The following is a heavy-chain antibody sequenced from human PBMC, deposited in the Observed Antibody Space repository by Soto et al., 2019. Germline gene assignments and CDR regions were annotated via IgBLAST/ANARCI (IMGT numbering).Heavy chain of an antibody. J-gene: IGHJ4*02. CDR3: ARVESSGQLYYFDY. V-gene: IGHV4-30-2*01. Sequence: SETLSLTCAVSGGSISSGGYSWSWIRQPPGKGLEWIGYIYHSGSTYYNPSLKSRVTISVDRSKNQFSLKLSSVTAADTAVYYCARVESSGQLYYFDYWGQGTRVTVSS. D-gene: IGHD6-19*01. CDR2: IYHSGST. CDR1: GGSISSGGYS.